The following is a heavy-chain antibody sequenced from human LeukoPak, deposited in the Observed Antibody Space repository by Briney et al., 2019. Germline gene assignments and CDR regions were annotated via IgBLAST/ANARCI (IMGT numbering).Heavy chain of an antibody. CDR3: ARDNSVGDNAWWFDP. V-gene: IGHV1-46*01. D-gene: IGHD1-26*01. Sequence: ASVKVSCKAPGYTFTSYYMHWVRQAPGQGLEWMGLINPTGGSTGYAQKFQGRVTMTRDMSTSTDYMELSSLRSEDTAIYYCARDNSVGDNAWWFDPWGQGTLVTVSS. J-gene: IGHJ5*02. CDR2: INPTGGST. CDR1: GYTFTSYY.